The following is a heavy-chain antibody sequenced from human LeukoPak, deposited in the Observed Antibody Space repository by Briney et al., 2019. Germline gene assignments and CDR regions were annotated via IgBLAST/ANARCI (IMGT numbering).Heavy chain of an antibody. CDR2: IYTDDRT. V-gene: IGHV3-53*01. CDR3: ARCRHRYRGSNGDGDAFDS. CDR1: GFNLSSNY. J-gene: IGHJ3*02. D-gene: IGHD5-12*01. Sequence: AGSLTLSCAASGFNLSSNYISWVRQAPGKGLEWVAIIYTDDRTCHADSVRGRFTMSRDTSKNTLDLQMISLRAVDTAVYVCARCRHRYRGSNGDGDAFDSGGGGTKATVSA.